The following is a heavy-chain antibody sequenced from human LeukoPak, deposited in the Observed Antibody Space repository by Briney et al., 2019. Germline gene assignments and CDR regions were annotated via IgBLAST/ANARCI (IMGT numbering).Heavy chain of an antibody. V-gene: IGHV3-23*01. D-gene: IGHD6-19*01. CDR1: GFTFTTYA. J-gene: IGHJ4*02. CDR2: ISGSGGST. CDR3: AKIAVAGILVDY. Sequence: GGSLRLSCAASGFTFTTYAMSWVRQVPGKGLEWVSAISGSGGSTYYADSVKGRFTISRDNSKNTLYLQMNSLRAEDTAVYYCAKIAVAGILVDYWGQGTLVTVSS.